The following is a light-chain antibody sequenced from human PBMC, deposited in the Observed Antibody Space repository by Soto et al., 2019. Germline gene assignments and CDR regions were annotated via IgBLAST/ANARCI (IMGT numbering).Light chain of an antibody. J-gene: IGLJ3*02. V-gene: IGLV2-23*01. CDR2: EGS. CDR1: SSDVGSYTL. Sequence: QSVLTQPASVSGSPGQSITISCTGTSSDVGSYTLVSWYQQHPGKAPKLMIYEGSKRPSGVSKRFSGSKSGNTASLTISGLQAEDEADYYCCSYAGSSTWVFGGGTKVTVL. CDR3: CSYAGSSTWV.